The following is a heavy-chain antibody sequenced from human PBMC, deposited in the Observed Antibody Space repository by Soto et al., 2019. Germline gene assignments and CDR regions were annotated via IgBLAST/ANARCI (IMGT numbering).Heavy chain of an antibody. J-gene: IGHJ6*03. D-gene: IGHD2-2*01. Sequence: PGGSLRLSCAASGFTFSSYAMSWVRQAPGKGLEWVSAISGSGGSTYYADSVKGRFTISRDNSKNTLYLQMNSLRAEDTAVYYCARGQPAAPYYYYYMDVWGKGTTVTVSS. CDR2: ISGSGGST. CDR1: GFTFSSYA. V-gene: IGHV3-23*01. CDR3: ARGQPAAPYYYYYMDV.